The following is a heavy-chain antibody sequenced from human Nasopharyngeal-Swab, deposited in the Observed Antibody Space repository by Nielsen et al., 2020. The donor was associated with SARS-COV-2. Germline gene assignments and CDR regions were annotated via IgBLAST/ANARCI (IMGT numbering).Heavy chain of an antibody. CDR2: ISYDGSNK. V-gene: IGHV3-30*18. CDR3: AKEPSSGSYPS. J-gene: IGHJ4*02. Sequence: GGPLRPSCAASGFTSSSYGMHWVRQAPGKGLEWVAVISYDGSNKYYADSVKGRFTISRDNSKNTLYLQMNSLRAEDTAVYYCAKEPSSGSYPSWGQGTLVTVSS. D-gene: IGHD1-26*01. CDR1: GFTSSSYG.